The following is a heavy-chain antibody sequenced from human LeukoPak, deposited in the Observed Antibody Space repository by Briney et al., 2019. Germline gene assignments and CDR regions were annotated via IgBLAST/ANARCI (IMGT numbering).Heavy chain of an antibody. J-gene: IGHJ5*02. V-gene: IGHV4-59*08. CDR2: IHISGKT. CDR3: ARHLGEGTYPMDR. CDR1: GASITDYY. Sequence: PSETLSLTCTVSGASITDYYWSWIRQTPEMGLEYIGYIHISGKTYNNPSLKGRVTVSLDTSQNQFSLKLTSVTAADTAVYFCARHLGEGTYPMDRWGQGILVTVS. D-gene: IGHD1-26*01.